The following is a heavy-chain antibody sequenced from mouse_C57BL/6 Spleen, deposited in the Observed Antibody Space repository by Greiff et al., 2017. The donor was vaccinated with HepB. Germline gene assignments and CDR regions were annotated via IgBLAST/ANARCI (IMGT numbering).Heavy chain of an antibody. J-gene: IGHJ4*01. Sequence: EVQLQQSGPELVKPGASVKISCKASGYTFTDYYMNWVKQSHGKSLEWIGDINPNNGGTSYNQKFKGKATLTVDKSSSTAYMELRSLTSEDSAVYYCARSPYYGKDYWGQGTSVTVSS. CDR3: ARSPYYGKDY. CDR1: GYTFTDYY. CDR2: INPNNGGT. V-gene: IGHV1-26*01.